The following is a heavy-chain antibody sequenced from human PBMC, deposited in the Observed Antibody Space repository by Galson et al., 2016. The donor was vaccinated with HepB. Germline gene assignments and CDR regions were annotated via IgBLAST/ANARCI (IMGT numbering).Heavy chain of an antibody. CDR3: ARGGLGYCTGGGCTPFDP. D-gene: IGHD2-8*02. CDR1: GFPFSSYD. J-gene: IGHJ5*02. V-gene: IGHV3-13*01. Sequence: SLRLSCAASGFPFSSYDMHWVRQSTGKGLGWVSGIGTAGDTFYAGSVKGRFNISRENAENSLYLQMNSLRVGDTAGYYCARGGLGYCTGGGCTPFDPWGQGTLVTVSS. CDR2: IGTAGDT.